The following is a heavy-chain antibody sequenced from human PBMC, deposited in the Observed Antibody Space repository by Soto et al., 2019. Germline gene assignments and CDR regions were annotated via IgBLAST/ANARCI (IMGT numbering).Heavy chain of an antibody. CDR2: IYYSGST. J-gene: IGHJ4*02. Sequence: SETLSLTCTISGGSISSGGYYWSWIRQHPGKGMEWIGYIYYSGSTYYNPSLKSRVTISVDTSKNQFSLKLRSVTAADTAVYYCARQRDGYNYRYFDYWGQGTLVTVSS. CDR3: ARQRDGYNYRYFDY. D-gene: IGHD5-12*01. CDR1: GGSISSGGYY. V-gene: IGHV4-31*03.